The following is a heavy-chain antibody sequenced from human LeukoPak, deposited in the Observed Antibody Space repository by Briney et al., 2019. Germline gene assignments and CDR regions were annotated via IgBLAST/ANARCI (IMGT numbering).Heavy chain of an antibody. CDR1: GYTFTSYF. D-gene: IGHD4-23*01. CDR3: VKDIQVTY. J-gene: IGHJ4*02. Sequence: ASVKVSCKASGYTFTSYFMHWVRQAPGQGLEWMGVVNPSSGSTTYSQKFQGRVTMTRDTSTSTVYMDLSSLRSEDTAVYYCVKDIQVTYWGQGTLVTVSS. CDR2: VNPSSGST. V-gene: IGHV1-46*01.